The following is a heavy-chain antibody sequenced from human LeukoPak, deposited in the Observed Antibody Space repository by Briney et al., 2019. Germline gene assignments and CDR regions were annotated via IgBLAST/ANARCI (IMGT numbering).Heavy chain of an antibody. V-gene: IGHV4-59*01. Sequence: PSETLSLTCTVSGGSISSYYWSWIRQPPGKGLEWIGYTYSGSTNYNPSLKSRVTISVDTSKNQFSLKLSSVTAADTAVYYCARDPGPWFDPWGQGTLVTVSS. CDR1: GGSISSYY. CDR2: TYSGST. CDR3: ARDPGPWFDP. D-gene: IGHD7-27*01. J-gene: IGHJ5*02.